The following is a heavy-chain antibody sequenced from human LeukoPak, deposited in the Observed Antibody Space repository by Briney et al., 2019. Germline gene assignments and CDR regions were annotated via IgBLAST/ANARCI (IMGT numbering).Heavy chain of an antibody. CDR3: ARIARLVQVDY. CDR2: INHSGST. J-gene: IGHJ4*02. Sequence: SETLSLTCAVYGGSFSGYYWSWIRQLPGKGLEWIGEINHSGSTNYNPSLKSRVTISVDTSKNQFSLKLSSVTAADTAVYYCARIARLVQVDYWGQGTLVTVSS. V-gene: IGHV4-34*01. CDR1: GGSFSGYY. D-gene: IGHD3-9*01.